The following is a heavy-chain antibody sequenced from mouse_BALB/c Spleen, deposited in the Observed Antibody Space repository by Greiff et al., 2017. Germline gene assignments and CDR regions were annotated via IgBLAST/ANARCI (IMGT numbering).Heavy chain of an antibody. Sequence: QVQLKESGAELARPGASVKLSCKASGYTFTSYWMQWVKQRPGQGLEWIGAIYPGDGDTRYTQKFKGKATLTADKSSSTAYMQLSSLASEDSAVYYCSYYYGGSMGSYFDYWGQGTTLTVSS. CDR1: GYTFTSYW. CDR3: SYYYGGSMGSYFDY. J-gene: IGHJ2*01. V-gene: IGHV1-87*01. D-gene: IGHD1-1*01. CDR2: IYPGDGDT.